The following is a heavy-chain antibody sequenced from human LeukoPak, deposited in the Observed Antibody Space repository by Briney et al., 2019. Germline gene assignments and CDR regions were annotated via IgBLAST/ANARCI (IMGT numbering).Heavy chain of an antibody. D-gene: IGHD2-15*01. CDR1: GYSISSGYY. V-gene: IGHV4-38-2*02. Sequence: SETLSLTCTVSGYSISSGYYWGWIRQPPGKGLEWIGSIYHSGSTYYNPSLKSRVTISVDTSRNQFSLKLSSVTAADTAVYYCARDLWYCSGGSCLPAWGQGTLVTVSS. J-gene: IGHJ1*01. CDR3: ARDLWYCSGGSCLPA. CDR2: IYHSGST.